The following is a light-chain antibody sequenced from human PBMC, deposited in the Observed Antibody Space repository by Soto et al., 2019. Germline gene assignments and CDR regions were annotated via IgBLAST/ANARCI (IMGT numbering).Light chain of an antibody. Sequence: QSALTQPASVSGSPGQSITISCTGTSSDIGIYNLVSWYQQHPGKAPKLMIYEVIKRPPGVSNRFSGSKSGITASLTISGLQAEDEADYYCCSYAGSSTCDVFGPGTKVTVL. V-gene: IGLV2-23*02. CDR2: EVI. CDR3: CSYAGSSTCDV. CDR1: SSDIGIYNL. J-gene: IGLJ1*01.